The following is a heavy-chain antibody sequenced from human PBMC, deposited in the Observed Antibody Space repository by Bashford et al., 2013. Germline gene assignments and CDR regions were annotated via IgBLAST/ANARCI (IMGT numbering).Heavy chain of an antibody. CDR3: ARNLRAGYYYGMDV. CDR2: INPNSGGT. V-gene: IGHV1-2*02. D-gene: IGHD3-10*01. J-gene: IGHJ6*02. Sequence: ASVKVSCKASGYTFTGYYMHWVRQAPGQGLEWMGWINPNSGGTNYAQKFQGRVTMTRDTSISTAYMELSRLRSDDTAVYYCARNLRAGYYYGMDVWGQGTTVTVSS. CDR1: GYTFTGYY.